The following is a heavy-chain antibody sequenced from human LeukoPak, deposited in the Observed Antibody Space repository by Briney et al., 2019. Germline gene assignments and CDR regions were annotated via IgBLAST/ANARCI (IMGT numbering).Heavy chain of an antibody. CDR1: GYTFTSYD. V-gene: IGHV1-8*03. CDR3: ARGETGTTGDYYYYYYMDV. D-gene: IGHD1-1*01. J-gene: IGHJ6*03. Sequence: ASVKVSCKASGYTFTSYDINWVRQATGQGLEWMGWMNPNSGNTGYAHKFQGRVTITRNTSISTAYMELSSLRSEDAAVYYCARGETGTTGDYYYYYYMDVCGKGTTVTVSS. CDR2: MNPNSGNT.